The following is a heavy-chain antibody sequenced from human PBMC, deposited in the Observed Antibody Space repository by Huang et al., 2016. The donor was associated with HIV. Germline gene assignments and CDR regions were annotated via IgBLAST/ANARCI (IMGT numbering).Heavy chain of an antibody. D-gene: IGHD3-22*01. CDR1: GGSISSGGYY. CDR3: ASTDYYDTSGYYSTFDY. J-gene: IGHJ4*02. CDR2: IYYSGST. V-gene: IGHV4-30-4*08. Sequence: CRVHGGSISSGGYYWSWIRQPPGKGLEWIGYIYYSGSTYYNPSLKSRVTISVDTSKNQFSLKLSSVTAADTAVYYCASTDYYDTSGYYSTFDYWGQGTLVTVSS.